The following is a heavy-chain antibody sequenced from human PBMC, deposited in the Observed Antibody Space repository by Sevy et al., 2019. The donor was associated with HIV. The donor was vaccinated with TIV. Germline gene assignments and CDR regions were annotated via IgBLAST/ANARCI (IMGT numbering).Heavy chain of an antibody. CDR1: GDTFSTYG. J-gene: IGHJ3*02. D-gene: IGHD7-27*01. Sequence: ASVKVSCKASGDTFSTYGLSWVRQAPGQGLEWMGGIIPIFGTPNYAQKFQGRVTITADESVCTADMELSSLRAEDMALYYCAREGGVATTGDHDAFDIWGHGTLVTVSS. V-gene: IGHV1-69*13. CDR3: AREGGVATTGDHDAFDI. CDR2: IIPIFGTP.